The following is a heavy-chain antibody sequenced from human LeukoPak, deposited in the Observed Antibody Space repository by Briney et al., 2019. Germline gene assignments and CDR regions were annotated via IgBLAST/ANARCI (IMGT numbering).Heavy chain of an antibody. V-gene: IGHV3-74*01. CDR2: INSDGSTT. CDR1: GFTFSSYW. D-gene: IGHD6-25*01. CDR3: ARVGARLGAFDI. J-gene: IGHJ3*02. Sequence: RSGGSLRLSCAASGFTFSSYWMHWVRQAPGKGLVWVSRINSDGSTTSYADSVKGRFTISRDNAKNTLYLQMNSLRAEDTAVYYCARVGARLGAFDIWGQGTMVTVSS.